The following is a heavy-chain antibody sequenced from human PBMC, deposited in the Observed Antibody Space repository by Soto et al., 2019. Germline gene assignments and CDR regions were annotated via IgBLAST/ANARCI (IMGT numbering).Heavy chain of an antibody. J-gene: IGHJ4*02. V-gene: IGHV3-30*18. CDR3: AKGGRQWLVTSGFNS. D-gene: IGHD6-19*01. Sequence: VQLVESGGGVVQPGRSLRLSCAASGFNFSDHAMHWVRQAPGKGLEWVAVVSHDGRNTHYADSVKGRFTISRDSSKNTVSLEMTSLRAEDTAAYYCAKGGRQWLVTSGFNSWGQGALVTVSS. CDR2: VSHDGRNT. CDR1: GFNFSDHA.